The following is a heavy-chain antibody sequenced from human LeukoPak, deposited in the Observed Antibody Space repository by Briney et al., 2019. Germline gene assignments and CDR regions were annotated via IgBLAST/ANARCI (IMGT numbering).Heavy chain of an antibody. Sequence: PGGSLRLSCVASGFTFSDYFMTWIRQPPGKPLECVSYISTIDGIMYYADSVKDRFTISRDNAKSSLFLQVNNLRAEDTAVYYCAKASWGMDVWGQGSSVIVS. J-gene: IGHJ6*02. CDR2: ISTIDGIM. V-gene: IGHV3-11*01. CDR3: AKASWGMDV. CDR1: GFTFSDYF.